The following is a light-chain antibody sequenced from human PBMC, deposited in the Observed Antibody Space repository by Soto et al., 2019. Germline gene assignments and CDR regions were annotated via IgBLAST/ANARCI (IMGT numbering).Light chain of an antibody. Sequence: QSALTQPASVSGSPGQSITISCTGTSSDVGGYNSVSWYQQHPGNAPELLIYDVSDRPSGVSNRFSGSKSGNTASLTISGLQAADEADYYCGSYANGSTLVFGGGTKLTVL. V-gene: IGLV2-14*03. CDR2: DVS. J-gene: IGLJ2*01. CDR1: SSDVGGYNS. CDR3: GSYANGSTLV.